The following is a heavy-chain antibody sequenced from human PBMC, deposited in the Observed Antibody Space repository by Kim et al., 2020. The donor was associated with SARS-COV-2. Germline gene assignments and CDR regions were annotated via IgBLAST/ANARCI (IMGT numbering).Heavy chain of an antibody. CDR3: AKTSPKSRPYYYYGMDV. Sequence: GGSLRLSCAASGFTFDDYAMHWVRQAPGKGLEWVSGISWNSGSIGYADSVKGRFTISRDNAKNSLYLQMNSLRAEDTALYYCAKTSPKSRPYYYYGMDVWGQGTTVTVSS. V-gene: IGHV3-9*01. CDR2: ISWNSGSI. J-gene: IGHJ6*02. CDR1: GFTFDDYA.